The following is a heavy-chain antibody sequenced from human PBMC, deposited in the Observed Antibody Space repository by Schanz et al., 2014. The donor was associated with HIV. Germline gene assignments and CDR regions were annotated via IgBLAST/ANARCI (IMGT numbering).Heavy chain of an antibody. J-gene: IGHJ6*02. V-gene: IGHV3-30*18. CDR1: GFTFSTYG. CDR2: ISYDGSNK. D-gene: IGHD2-15*01. CDR3: AKGGQKRGRPGGGYYFSGMDV. Sequence: QVQLAESGGGVVQPGRSLRVSCAASGFTFSTYGMHWVRQAPGKGLEWVAFISYDGSNKYYADSVKGRFTISRDNSKNTLYLQMNSLRVEDTAVYFCAKGGQKRGRPGGGYYFSGMDVWGQGTTVTVS.